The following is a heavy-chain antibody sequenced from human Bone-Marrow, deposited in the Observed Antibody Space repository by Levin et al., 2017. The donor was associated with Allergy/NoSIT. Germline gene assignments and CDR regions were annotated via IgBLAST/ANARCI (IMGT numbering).Heavy chain of an antibody. J-gene: IGHJ4*02. CDR3: ARDRAASAVAGPYYFDY. Sequence: GESLKISCAASGFTFSSNSMNWVRQAPGKGLEWVSSISSRSNYIYYADSAKGRFTISRDNAKHSLYLQMNSLRVDDTAVYYCARDRAASAVAGPYYFDYWGQGTLVTVSS. CDR1: GFTFSSNS. V-gene: IGHV3-21*01. D-gene: IGHD6-19*01. CDR2: ISSRSNYI.